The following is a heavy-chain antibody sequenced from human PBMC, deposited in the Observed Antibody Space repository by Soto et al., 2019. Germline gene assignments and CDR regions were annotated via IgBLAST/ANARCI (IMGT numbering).Heavy chain of an antibody. V-gene: IGHV1-46*01. CDR3: ARGGHVVVVTAALDY. J-gene: IGHJ4*02. D-gene: IGHD2-21*02. Sequence: QVQLMQSGAEVKKPGASVKVSCKASGDTFTDYYIHWVRQAPGQGLEWMGTVNPSGGHTTYAQHFLGRLTMTRDTSTSTLYMERTSLTSDDTAIYYCARGGHVVVVTAALDYWGQGTLVTVSS. CDR2: VNPSGGHT. CDR1: GDTFTDYY.